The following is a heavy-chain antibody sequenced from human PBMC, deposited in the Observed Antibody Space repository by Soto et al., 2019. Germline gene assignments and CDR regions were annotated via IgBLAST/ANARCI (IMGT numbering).Heavy chain of an antibody. Sequence: QITLKESGPPLEKPTQTLTLTCTFSGFSLSTSGVAVGWIRQPPGKALEWLALIYWDNDKRYSPSLKSRLTITKDTSQNQVVLIMTDLDPVDTATYYCTHRSSRYFHNWGQGTLVTISS. V-gene: IGHV2-5*02. CDR1: GFSLSTSGVA. J-gene: IGHJ1*01. CDR2: IYWDNDK. CDR3: THRSSRYFHN.